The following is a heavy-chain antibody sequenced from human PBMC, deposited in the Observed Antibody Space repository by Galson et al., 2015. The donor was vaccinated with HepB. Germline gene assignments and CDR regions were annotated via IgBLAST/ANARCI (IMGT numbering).Heavy chain of an antibody. J-gene: IGHJ6*03. V-gene: IGHV7-4-1*02. Sequence: SVKVSCKASGYTFTSYAMNWVRQAPGQGLEWMGWINTNTGNPTYAQGFTGRFVFSLDTSVSTAYLQISSLKAEDTAVYYCARNQYCSSTSCYMWGYYYYYMDVWGKGTTVTVSS. CDR3: ARNQYCSSTSCYMWGYYYYYMDV. D-gene: IGHD2-2*02. CDR2: INTNTGNP. CDR1: GYTFTSYA.